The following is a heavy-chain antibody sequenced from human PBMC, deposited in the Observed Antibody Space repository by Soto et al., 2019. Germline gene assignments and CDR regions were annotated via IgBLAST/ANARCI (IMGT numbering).Heavy chain of an antibody. V-gene: IGHV3-23*01. CDR2: ISGSGGST. J-gene: IGHJ4*02. CDR1: GFTFSSYA. Sequence: PGGSLRLSCAASGFTFSSYAMSWVRQAPGKGLEWVSAISGSGGSTYYADSVKGRFTISRDNSKNTPYLQMNSLRAEDTAVYYCATRRRRFPIAVAGTYQPHPDIDYWGQGTLVTVSS. D-gene: IGHD6-19*01. CDR3: ATRRRRFPIAVAGTYQPHPDIDY.